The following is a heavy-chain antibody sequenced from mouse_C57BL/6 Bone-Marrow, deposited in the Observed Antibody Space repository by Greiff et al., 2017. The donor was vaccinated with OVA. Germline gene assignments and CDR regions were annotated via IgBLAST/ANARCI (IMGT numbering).Heavy chain of an antibody. Sequence: QVHVKQSGPELVKPGASVKISCKASGYAFSSSWMNWVKQRPGKGLEWIGRIYPGDGDTNYNGKFKGKATLTADKSSSTAYMQLSSLTSEDSAVYFCARGEDYGSSPSYWYFDVWGTGTTVTVSS. D-gene: IGHD1-1*01. J-gene: IGHJ1*03. CDR2: IYPGDGDT. CDR1: GYAFSSSW. CDR3: ARGEDYGSSPSYWYFDV. V-gene: IGHV1-82*01.